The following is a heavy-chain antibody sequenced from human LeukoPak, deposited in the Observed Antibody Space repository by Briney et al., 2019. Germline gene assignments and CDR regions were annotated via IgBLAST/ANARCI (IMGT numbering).Heavy chain of an antibody. V-gene: IGHV3-21*01. J-gene: IGHJ2*01. CDR1: GFTFSSYN. CDR2: ITSDSRYM. Sequence: GGSLRLSCAASGFTFSSYNMNWVRQAPGKGLEWVSSITSDSRYMYYADSVKGRFTISRDNSKNTLYLQMNSLRAEDTAVYYCARSGYSSGWYDPGWYFDLWGRGTLVTVSS. D-gene: IGHD6-19*01. CDR3: ARSGYSSGWYDPGWYFDL.